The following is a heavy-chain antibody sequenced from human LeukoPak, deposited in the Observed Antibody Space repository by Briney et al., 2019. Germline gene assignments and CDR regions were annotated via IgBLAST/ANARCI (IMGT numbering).Heavy chain of an antibody. J-gene: IGHJ4*02. CDR3: ARDMGAMVEY. D-gene: IGHD1-26*01. V-gene: IGHV1-24*01. CDR2: FDPEDGET. CDR1: GYTLTELS. Sequence: ASVKVSCKVSGYTLTELSTHWVRQAPGKGLEWMGGFDPEDGETIYAQKFQGRVTMTRDTSTSTVYMELSSLRSEDTAVYYCARDMGAMVEYWGQGTLVTVSS.